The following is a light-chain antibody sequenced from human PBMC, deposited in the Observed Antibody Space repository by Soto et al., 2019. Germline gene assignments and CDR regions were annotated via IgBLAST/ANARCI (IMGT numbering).Light chain of an antibody. V-gene: IGKV3D-20*02. CDR3: QQRSNWPIT. Sequence: DIVLTQSPGTLSLSPGERATLSCRASQSITNNFLAWYQQKPGQAPRLLIYGASYRATGIPDRFSGSGSGTDFTLTISRLEPEDFAVYYCQQRSNWPITFGQGTRLEIK. CDR2: GAS. J-gene: IGKJ5*01. CDR1: QSITNNF.